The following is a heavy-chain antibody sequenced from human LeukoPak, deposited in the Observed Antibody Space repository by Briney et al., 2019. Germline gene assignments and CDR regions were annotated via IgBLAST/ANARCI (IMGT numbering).Heavy chain of an antibody. CDR3: ARIRALDTAMVLDAFDI. V-gene: IGHV3-30-3*01. D-gene: IGHD5-18*01. CDR1: GFTFSSYW. CDR2: ISYHGSNK. J-gene: IGHJ3*02. Sequence: GGSLRLSCAASGFTFSSYWMSWVRQAPGKGLEWVAVISYHGSNKYYADSVKGRFTISRDNSKNTLSLQMNSLRGEDTAVYYCARIRALDTAMVLDAFDIWGQGTMVTVSS.